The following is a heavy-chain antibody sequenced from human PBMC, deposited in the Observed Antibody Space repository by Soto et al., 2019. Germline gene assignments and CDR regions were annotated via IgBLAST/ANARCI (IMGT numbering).Heavy chain of an antibody. CDR1: GFTFSSYA. Sequence: GGSLRLSCAASGFTFSSYAMSWVRQAPGKGLEWVSAISGSGGSTYYADSVKGRFTISRDNSKNTLYLQMNSLRAEDTAVYYCAKDLPPYHDFWSGNDAFDIWGQGTMVTVSS. J-gene: IGHJ3*02. V-gene: IGHV3-23*01. CDR3: AKDLPPYHDFWSGNDAFDI. D-gene: IGHD3-3*01. CDR2: ISGSGGST.